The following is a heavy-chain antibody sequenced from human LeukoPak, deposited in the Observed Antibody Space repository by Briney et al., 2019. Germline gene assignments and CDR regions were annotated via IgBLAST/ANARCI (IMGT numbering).Heavy chain of an antibody. CDR2: INPDATII. CDR1: GFTFSRYW. J-gene: IGHJ4*02. V-gene: IGHV3-74*01. D-gene: IGHD6-19*01. CDR3: ARGGIQVSGIDEIDY. Sequence: PGGSLRLSCAASGFTFSRYWMHWVRQVPGKGLVWVSRINPDATIITYADSVRGRFTISRENAKNSLYLQMNSLTAGDTAVYYCARGGIQVSGIDEIDYWGQGTLVTVSS.